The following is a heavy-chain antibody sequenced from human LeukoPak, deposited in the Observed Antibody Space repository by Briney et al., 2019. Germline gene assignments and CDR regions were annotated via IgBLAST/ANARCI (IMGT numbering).Heavy chain of an antibody. D-gene: IGHD3-10*01. V-gene: IGHV1-2*02. CDR3: VRDRYYGSGSFYQMDV. CDR2: INPNSVGT. CDR1: GYTFIGYY. Sequence: GASVKVSCKASGYTFIGYYMHWVRQAPGQGLEWMGWINPNSVGTDYEQKFQGRVTMTRDTSISTAYMELSRLRSDDTAVYYCVRDRYYGSGSFYQMDVWGQGTTVTVSS. J-gene: IGHJ6*02.